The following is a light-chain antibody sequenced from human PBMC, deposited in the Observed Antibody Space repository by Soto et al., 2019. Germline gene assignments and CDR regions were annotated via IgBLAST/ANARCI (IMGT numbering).Light chain of an antibody. V-gene: IGKV3-11*01. CDR1: QSVSSY. CDR3: QERRNWPIT. J-gene: IGKJ5*01. Sequence: EIVLTQSPATLSLSPGERATLSCRTSQSVSSYFAWYQQKPGRAPRLLIYDASNRATGIPARFIGSGSGTDFRHTIRSLGPDDFAVYYCQERRNWPITFGQGKRLAIK. CDR2: DAS.